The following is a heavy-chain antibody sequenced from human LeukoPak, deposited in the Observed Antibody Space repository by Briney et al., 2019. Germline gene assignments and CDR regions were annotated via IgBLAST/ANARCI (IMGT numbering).Heavy chain of an antibody. CDR3: ARRTTVTIPFGY. CDR1: GGSFSVYY. V-gene: IGHV4-34*01. Sequence: PSETLSLTCAVYGGSFSVYYWSWIRQPPGKGLEWSGEINHSGSTSYNPSLKSRVTISVDKSKNQFSLKLSSVTAADTAVYYCARRTTVTIPFGYWGQGTLVTVSS. D-gene: IGHD4-11*01. CDR2: INHSGST. J-gene: IGHJ4*02.